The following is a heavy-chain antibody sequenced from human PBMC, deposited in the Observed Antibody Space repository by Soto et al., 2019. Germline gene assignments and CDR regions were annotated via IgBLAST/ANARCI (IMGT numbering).Heavy chain of an antibody. CDR1: GGSFSGYY. CDR2: INHSGST. CDR3: ARGQRRYSSGRSYYYGMDV. V-gene: IGHV4-34*01. J-gene: IGHJ6*02. Sequence: SETLSLTCAVYGGSFSGYYWSWIRQPPGKGLEWIGEINHSGSTNYNPSLKSRVTISVDTSKNQFSLKLSSVTAADTAVYYCARGQRRYSSGRSYYYGMDVWGQGTTVTVSS. D-gene: IGHD6-19*01.